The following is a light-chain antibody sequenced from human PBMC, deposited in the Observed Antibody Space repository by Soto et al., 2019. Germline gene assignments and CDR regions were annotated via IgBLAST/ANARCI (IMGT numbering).Light chain of an antibody. CDR1: QSVSSSY. V-gene: IGKV3-20*01. Sequence: EIVLTQSPGTLSLSPGERATLSCRASQSVSSSYLAWYQQKPGQAPRLLIYGASNRATGIPDRFRVSASGTDFTLTISRLEPEDFAVYYCQHYGTSALFGPGTKVDIK. CDR2: GAS. J-gene: IGKJ3*01. CDR3: QHYGTSAL.